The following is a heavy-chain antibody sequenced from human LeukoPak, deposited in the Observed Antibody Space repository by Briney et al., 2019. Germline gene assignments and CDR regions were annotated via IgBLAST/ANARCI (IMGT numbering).Heavy chain of an antibody. V-gene: IGHV3-7*01. CDR2: IKQDGSEK. J-gene: IGHJ3*02. CDR3: ARDHSYHDSSGYYYPI. D-gene: IGHD3-22*01. CDR1: GFTFSSYW. Sequence: GGSLRLSCAASGFTFSSYWMSWVRQAPGKGLEWVANIKQDGSEKYYVDSVKGRFTISRDNAKNSLYLQMNSLRAEDTAVYYCARDHSYHDSSGYYYPIWGQGTMVTVSS.